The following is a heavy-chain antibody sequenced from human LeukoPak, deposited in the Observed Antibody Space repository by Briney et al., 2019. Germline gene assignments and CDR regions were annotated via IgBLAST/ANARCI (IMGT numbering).Heavy chain of an antibody. J-gene: IGHJ6*03. CDR3: ARRGVVVPAAFYYYYYYMDV. CDR2: INPNSGGT. CDR1: GYTFTGYC. Sequence: ASVTVSCKASGYTFTGYCMHWVRQAPGQGLEWMGWINPNSGGTNYAQKFQGRVTMTRDTSISTAYMELSRLRSDDTAVYYCARRGVVVPAAFYYYYYYMDVWGKGTTVTVSS. D-gene: IGHD2-2*01. V-gene: IGHV1-2*02.